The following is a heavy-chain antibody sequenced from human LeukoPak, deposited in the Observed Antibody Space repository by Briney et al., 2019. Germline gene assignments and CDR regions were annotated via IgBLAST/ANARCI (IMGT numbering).Heavy chain of an antibody. CDR2: IYYSGST. V-gene: IGHV4-31*03. D-gene: IGHD3-10*01. CDR1: GGSISSGGYY. Sequence: SETLSLTCTVSGGSISSGGYYWSWIRQHPGKGLEWIGYIYYSGSTYYNPSLKSRVTISVDTSKNQFSLKLSSVTAADTAVYYCARDSSALWLSYWGQGTLGTVSS. J-gene: IGHJ4*02. CDR3: ARDSSALWLSY.